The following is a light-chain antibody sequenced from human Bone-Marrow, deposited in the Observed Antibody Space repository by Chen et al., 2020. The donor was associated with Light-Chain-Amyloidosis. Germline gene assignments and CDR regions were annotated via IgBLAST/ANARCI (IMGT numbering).Light chain of an antibody. Sequence: QSALTQPASVSGSPGPSITISCTGTSSDVGSYDFVSWYQQHAGKAPKLMIYEVSKRPSGVSNRFSGSKSGNTASLTISGLQAEDEADYYCCSYAGSSTWVFGGGTKLTVL. CDR1: SSDVGSYDF. CDR2: EVS. V-gene: IGLV2-23*02. CDR3: CSYAGSSTWV. J-gene: IGLJ3*02.